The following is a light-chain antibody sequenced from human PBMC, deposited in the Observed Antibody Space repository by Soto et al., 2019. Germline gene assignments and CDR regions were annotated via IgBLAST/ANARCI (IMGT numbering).Light chain of an antibody. Sequence: EIVMTQSPPSLTVTPGEPASISCTSSQRLLHSNGNIFLDWYLQKPGQSPQLLIYLGSNRASGVSDRVSGSETGTYFTLKISRVEAEDVGVYYCMQALQTPYTFGKGTKLEIK. J-gene: IGKJ2*01. CDR1: QRLLHSNGNIF. CDR3: MQALQTPYT. CDR2: LGS. V-gene: IGKV2-28*01.